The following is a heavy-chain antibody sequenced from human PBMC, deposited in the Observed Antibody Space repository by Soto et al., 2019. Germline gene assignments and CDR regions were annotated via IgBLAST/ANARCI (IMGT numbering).Heavy chain of an antibody. CDR1: GFTFSSYA. D-gene: IGHD3-22*01. Sequence: VGSLRLSCAASGFTFSSYAVSWVRQAPGKGPEWISSISGSGSTIYYADSVKGRFTIARDNSKNTLYLQMSSLRAEDTAVYYCAKVFYYYDSSGYYYFDYWGQGTLVTVSS. J-gene: IGHJ4*02. CDR3: AKVFYYYDSSGYYYFDY. V-gene: IGHV3-23*01. CDR2: ISGSGSTI.